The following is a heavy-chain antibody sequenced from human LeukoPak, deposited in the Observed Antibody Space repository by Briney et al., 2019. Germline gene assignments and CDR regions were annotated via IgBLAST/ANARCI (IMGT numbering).Heavy chain of an antibody. CDR3: ARESIVVPAAISYLYYYGMDV. CDR1: GYTFTSYG. D-gene: IGHD2-2*02. J-gene: IGHJ6*02. V-gene: IGHV1-18*01. Sequence: ASVKVSCKASGYTFTSYGITWVRQAPGQGLGWMGWISAYNGDTNYAQKLQGRVTMTTDTSTSTAYMELRSLRSDDTAVYYCARESIVVPAAISYLYYYGMDVWGQGTTVTVSS. CDR2: ISAYNGDT.